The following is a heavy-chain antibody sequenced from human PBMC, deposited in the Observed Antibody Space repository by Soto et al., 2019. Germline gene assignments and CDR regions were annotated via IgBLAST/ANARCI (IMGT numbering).Heavy chain of an antibody. CDR3: ARVGGWGYYYGMDV. D-gene: IGHD6-19*01. Sequence: QVQLQESGPGLVKPSQTLSLTCTVSGGSISSGGYYWSWIRQHPGKRLEWIGYTYYSGSTYYNPSLKSRVTISVDTSKNQFSLKLSSVTAADTAVYYCARVGGWGYYYGMDVWGQGTTVTVSS. CDR2: TYYSGST. CDR1: GGSISSGGYY. J-gene: IGHJ6*02. V-gene: IGHV4-31*03.